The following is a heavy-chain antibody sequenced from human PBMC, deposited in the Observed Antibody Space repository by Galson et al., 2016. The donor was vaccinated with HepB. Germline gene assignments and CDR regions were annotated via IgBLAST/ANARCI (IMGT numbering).Heavy chain of an antibody. CDR3: ARAVKGGAVRLDY. Sequence: SETLSLTCSVSGGSISNQDSYWGWVRQPPGKPLEWIASIYCTGTILYNPSLKSRVTMSKDTSNNQFSLKLRSVTAADTAIYFCARAVKGGAVRLDYWGQGTLVTVSS. CDR1: GGSISNQDSY. D-gene: IGHD3-10*01. J-gene: IGHJ4*02. V-gene: IGHV4-39*07. CDR2: IYCTGTI.